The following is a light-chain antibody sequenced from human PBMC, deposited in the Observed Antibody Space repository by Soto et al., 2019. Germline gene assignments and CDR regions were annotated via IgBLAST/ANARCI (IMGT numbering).Light chain of an antibody. J-gene: IGLJ2*01. CDR3: SSYSKTSHVI. CDR1: SSDVGGYGY. CDR2: DVS. Sequence: QSALTQPASMSGSPGQSITISCTGTSSDVGGYGYVSWYQQHPGKPPKLMIYDVSDRPSGVSNRFSGSKSGNTASLTISGLQAEDDADYYCSSYSKTSHVIFGGGTKLTVL. V-gene: IGLV2-14*03.